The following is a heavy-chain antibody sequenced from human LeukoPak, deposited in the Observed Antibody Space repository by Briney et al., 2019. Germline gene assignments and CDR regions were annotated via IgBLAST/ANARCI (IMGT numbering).Heavy chain of an antibody. V-gene: IGHV3-21*01. J-gene: IGHJ3*02. D-gene: IGHD6-25*01. CDR3: ARGYSVYPINDAFDI. CDR1: GFTFSSYS. Sequence: GGSLRLSCAASGFTFSSYSMNWVRQAPGKGLEWVSSISSSSSYTYYADSVKGRFTISRDNAKNSLYLQMNSLRAEDTAVYYCARGYSVYPINDAFDIWGQGTMVTVSS. CDR2: ISSSSSYT.